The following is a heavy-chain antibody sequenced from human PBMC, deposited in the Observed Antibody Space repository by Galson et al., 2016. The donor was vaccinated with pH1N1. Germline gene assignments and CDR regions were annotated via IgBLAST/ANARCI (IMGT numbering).Heavy chain of an antibody. CDR3: ARLARGERLFYFDY. V-gene: IGHV4-34*01. J-gene: IGHJ4*01. D-gene: IGHD1-26*01. CDR1: GGSFSTYY. CDR2: INESGDT. Sequence: ETLSLTCAVYGGSFSTYYWTWIRQPPGKGLEWIGEINESGDTNYNASLKSRVTLSVDTSNNQFSLRLSSMTAADTAVYYCARLARGERLFYFDYWGHGTLVTVSS.